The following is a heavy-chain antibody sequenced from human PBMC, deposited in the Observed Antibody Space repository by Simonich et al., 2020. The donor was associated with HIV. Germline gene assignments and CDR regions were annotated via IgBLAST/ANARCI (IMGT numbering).Heavy chain of an antibody. D-gene: IGHD1-1*01. Sequence: QVQLQQWGAGLLKPSETLSLTCAVYGGSFSGYYWSWIRQPPGKGLEWSGESDHTGVTSYNPSLKGRVTISVDTSKNQFSLKLSSVTAADTAVYYCARPTGTDAFDIWGQGTMVTVSS. CDR1: GGSFSGYY. CDR3: ARPTGTDAFDI. J-gene: IGHJ3*02. V-gene: IGHV4-34*01. CDR2: SDHTGVT.